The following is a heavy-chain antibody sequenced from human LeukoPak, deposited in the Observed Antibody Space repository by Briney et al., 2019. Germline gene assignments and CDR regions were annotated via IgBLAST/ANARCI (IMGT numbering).Heavy chain of an antibody. CDR1: GFTFSSYA. Sequence: GGSLRLSCAASGFTFSSYAMHWVRQAPGKGLEYVSAISSNGGSTYYANSVKGRFTISRDNSKNTLYLQMGSLRAEDMAVYYCARASTATVTLDYWGQGTLVTVSS. J-gene: IGHJ4*02. D-gene: IGHD4-17*01. V-gene: IGHV3-64*01. CDR3: ARASTATVTLDY. CDR2: ISSNGGST.